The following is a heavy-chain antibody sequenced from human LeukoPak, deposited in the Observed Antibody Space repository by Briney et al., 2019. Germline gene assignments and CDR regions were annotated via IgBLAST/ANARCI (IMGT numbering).Heavy chain of an antibody. CDR3: ARRRHDVTAVFDATGGFDP. CDR1: GGSVSSSRYD. V-gene: IGHV4-39*01. D-gene: IGHD5-18*01. CDR2: IYYSGRT. J-gene: IGHJ5*02. Sequence: PSETLSLTCTVSGGSVSSSRYDWGWVRQPPGKGLEWIGKIYYSGRTYYSPSLRGRVFISIDTSKNQFSLKMTSVTAADRAVYYCARRRHDVTAVFDATGGFDPWGQGILVTVSS.